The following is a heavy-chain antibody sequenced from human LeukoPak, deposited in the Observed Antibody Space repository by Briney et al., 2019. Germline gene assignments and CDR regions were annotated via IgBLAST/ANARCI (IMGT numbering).Heavy chain of an antibody. CDR3: ARDLGALTSSWYYLSYY. CDR1: GYNFNNND. CDR2: INCYNGDT. D-gene: IGHD6-13*01. Sequence: GASVKVSCKASGYNFNNNDISWVRQAPGQGLEWMGWINCYNGDTKYSQKIQGRVTMTKDTSTSTVYMELRSLRSDDTAVYYCARDLGALTSSWYYLSYYWGQGTLVTVSS. V-gene: IGHV1-18*04. J-gene: IGHJ4*02.